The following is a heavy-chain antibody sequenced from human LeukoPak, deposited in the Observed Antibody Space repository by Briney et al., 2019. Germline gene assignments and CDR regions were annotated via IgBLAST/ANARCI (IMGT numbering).Heavy chain of an antibody. D-gene: IGHD4-11*01. J-gene: IGHJ4*02. Sequence: SGGSLRLSCAASGFTFSSFAMNWVRQVPGRGPEWVSLITGDGRGTFYADSVKGRFTISRDNPKNTLFLQMNSLRVEDTAVYYCAKDPVRSYSNVGYVDYWGQGTLVTVSS. CDR1: GFTFSSFA. CDR2: ITGDGRGT. CDR3: AKDPVRSYSNVGYVDY. V-gene: IGHV3-23*01.